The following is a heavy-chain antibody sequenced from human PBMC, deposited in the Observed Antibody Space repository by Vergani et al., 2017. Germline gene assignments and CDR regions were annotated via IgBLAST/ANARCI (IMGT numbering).Heavy chain of an antibody. Sequence: QVQLVESGGGVVQPGRSLRLSCAASGFTFSSYAMHWVRQAPGKGLERVAVISYDGSNKYYADSVKGRFTISRDNSKNTLYLQMKSLRAEDTAVYYCARSGYYDFWSADYWGQGTLVTVSS. D-gene: IGHD3-3*01. V-gene: IGHV3-30-3*01. CDR2: ISYDGSNK. J-gene: IGHJ4*02. CDR3: ARSGYYDFWSADY. CDR1: GFTFSSYA.